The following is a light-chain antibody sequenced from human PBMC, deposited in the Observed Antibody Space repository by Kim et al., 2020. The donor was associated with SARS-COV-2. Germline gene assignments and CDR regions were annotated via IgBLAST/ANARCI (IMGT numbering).Light chain of an antibody. CDR3: QQTYSSLHIT. J-gene: IGKJ5*01. CDR2: AAS. V-gene: IGKV1-39*01. CDR1: QSISTH. Sequence: SVGDSATITCPASQSISTHVHWYQQKPGKAPKLLIYAASTLGDGVPSRFVVGGSGTDFTLTIYSLQPEDFATYFCQQTYSSLHITFGQGTRLEIK.